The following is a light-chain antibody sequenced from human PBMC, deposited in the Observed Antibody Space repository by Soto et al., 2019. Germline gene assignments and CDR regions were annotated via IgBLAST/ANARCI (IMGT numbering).Light chain of an antibody. CDR2: DAS. CDR3: QQRSSGPPYT. Sequence: EIVLTQSPATLSLSPGETATLSCRASPSVSSYLACYQQQPGQAPRLLLFDASNRTTGIPARFSGSGSGTDFIITISSLEPEDVSVVYCQQRSSGPPYTFGQGTKLEIK. V-gene: IGKV3-11*01. CDR1: PSVSSY. J-gene: IGKJ2*01.